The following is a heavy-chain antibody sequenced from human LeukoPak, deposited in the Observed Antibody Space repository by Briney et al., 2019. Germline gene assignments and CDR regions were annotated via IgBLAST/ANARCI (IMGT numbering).Heavy chain of an antibody. V-gene: IGHV1-2*02. J-gene: IGHJ4*02. CDR1: GYTFTDNF. D-gene: IGHD3-22*01. Sequence: ASVKVSCKASGYTFTDNFMHWVRQAPGQGLEWMGWIYPNSGGTEYAQKFQGRVTMTRDTSINTAYLELSRLASDDTAVYYCARGVLDDSHPGGIDYWGQGTLVTVSS. CDR3: ARGVLDDSHPGGIDY. CDR2: IYPNSGGT.